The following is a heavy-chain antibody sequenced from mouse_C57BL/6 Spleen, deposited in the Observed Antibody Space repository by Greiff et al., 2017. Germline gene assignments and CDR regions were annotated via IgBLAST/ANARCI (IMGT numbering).Heavy chain of an antibody. CDR3: ARDARGVRSFAY. V-gene: IGHV7-1*01. J-gene: IGHJ3*01. CDR1: GFTFSDFY. CDR2: SRNKANDYTT. Sequence: EVKVVESGGGLVQSGRSLRLSCATSGFTFSDFYMEWVRQAPGKGLEWIAASRNKANDYTTEYSASVKGRFIVSRDTSQSILYLQMNALRAEDTAIYYCARDARGVRSFAYWGQGTLVTVSA.